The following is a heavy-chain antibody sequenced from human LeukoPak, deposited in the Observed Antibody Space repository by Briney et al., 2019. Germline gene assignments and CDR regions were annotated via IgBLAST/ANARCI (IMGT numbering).Heavy chain of an antibody. Sequence: PGGSLKLSCAASGFTFSSYAMSWVRQAPGKGLEWVSDISGSGGSTYYADSVKGRFTISRDNSKNTLYLQMNSLRAEDTAVYYLAKVVRLRSIAVAGTGEYFQHLGQGTLVTGSS. J-gene: IGHJ1*01. D-gene: IGHD6-19*01. CDR1: GFTFSSYA. CDR2: ISGSGGST. CDR3: AKVVRLRSIAVAGTGEYFQH. V-gene: IGHV3-23*01.